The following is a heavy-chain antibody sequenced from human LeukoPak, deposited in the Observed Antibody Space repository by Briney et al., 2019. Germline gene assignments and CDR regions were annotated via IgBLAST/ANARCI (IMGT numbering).Heavy chain of an antibody. D-gene: IGHD3-22*01. CDR1: GGSISSSNW. CDR2: IHHSGTT. Sequence: SETLSLTCAVSGGSISSSNWWNWVRQPPGKGLEWIGEIHHSGTTHYNPSLKSRVTISIDTSKNQFSLKLSSVTAADTAVYYCASLTTADAFDIWGQGTMVTVSS. V-gene: IGHV4-4*02. J-gene: IGHJ3*02. CDR3: ASLTTADAFDI.